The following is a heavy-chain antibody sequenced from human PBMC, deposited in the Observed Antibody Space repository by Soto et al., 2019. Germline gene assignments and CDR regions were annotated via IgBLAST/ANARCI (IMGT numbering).Heavy chain of an antibody. V-gene: IGHV3-66*01. Sequence: EVQLVESGGDLVQPGGSLRLSCAASGFTVSNNYISWVRQAPGKGLEWVSLMYSSGTTHYADSVKGRFTISRDSSKNTVFLQMNSLTAEDTAVYFCTAGPSPGNSWGQGTLVTVSS. D-gene: IGHD2-21*02. CDR1: GFTVSNNY. J-gene: IGHJ4*02. CDR3: TAGPSPGNS. CDR2: MYSSGTT.